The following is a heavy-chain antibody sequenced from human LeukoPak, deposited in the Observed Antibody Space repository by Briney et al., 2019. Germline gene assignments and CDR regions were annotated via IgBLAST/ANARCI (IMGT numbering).Heavy chain of an antibody. Sequence: GGSLRLSSAASGFTFRNYAMNWVRQAPGKGLEWVSSISGSGITTYYADSVKGRFTISRDNSKNTLYLQMNSLRAEDTAVYYCARVKTTITTGLPPVAGTYYMDVWGKGTTVTVSS. CDR1: GFTFRNYA. CDR3: ARVKTTITTGLPPVAGTYYMDV. D-gene: IGHD5-12*01. CDR2: ISGSGITT. V-gene: IGHV3-23*01. J-gene: IGHJ6*03.